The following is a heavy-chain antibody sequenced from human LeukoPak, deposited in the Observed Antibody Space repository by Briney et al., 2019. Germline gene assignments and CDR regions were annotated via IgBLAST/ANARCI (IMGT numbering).Heavy chain of an antibody. D-gene: IGHD3-22*01. CDR3: ARALLYDSSGYYHDAFDI. J-gene: IGHJ3*02. V-gene: IGHV4-4*07. CDR2: IYTSGST. Sequence: PSETLSLTCTVSGGSISSYYWSWIRQPAGRGLEWTGRIYTSGSTNYNPSLKSRVTMSVDTSKNQFSLKLSSVTAADTAVYYCARALLYDSSGYYHDAFDIWGQGTMVTVSS. CDR1: GGSISSYY.